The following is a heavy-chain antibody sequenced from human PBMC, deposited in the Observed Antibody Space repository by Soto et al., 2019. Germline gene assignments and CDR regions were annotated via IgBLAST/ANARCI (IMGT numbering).Heavy chain of an antibody. D-gene: IGHD6-25*01. CDR3: VREMWTRSGPQNFFDY. CDR2: ISPNSGVT. Sequence: QVQLVQSEGEVRQPGASVKVSCRASGYTFTSYGIIWVRQAPXXXXXXXGYISPNSGVTTYAQNLQGRLTMTTDTSTSTAYMELRSLSSDDTAVYYCVREMWTRSGPQNFFDYWGLGALVTVSS. CDR1: GYTFTSYG. V-gene: IGHV1-18*01. J-gene: IGHJ4*02.